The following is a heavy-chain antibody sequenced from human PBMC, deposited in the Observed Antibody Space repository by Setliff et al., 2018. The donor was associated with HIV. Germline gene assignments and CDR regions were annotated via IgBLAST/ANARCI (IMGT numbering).Heavy chain of an antibody. Sequence: PSETLSLTCAVSGYSISSGYYWGWIRQPPGKGLEWIGSIYHSGSTYYNPSLKSRVTISVDTSKNQFSLKLSSVTAADTAVYYCARDHVFGSRTGFDPWGPGILVTVSS. CDR3: ARDHVFGSRTGFDP. CDR1: GYSISSGYY. D-gene: IGHD3-10*01. V-gene: IGHV4-38-2*01. J-gene: IGHJ5*02. CDR2: IYHSGST.